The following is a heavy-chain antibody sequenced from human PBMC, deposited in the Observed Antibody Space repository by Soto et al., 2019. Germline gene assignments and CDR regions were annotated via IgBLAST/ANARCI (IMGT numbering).Heavy chain of an antibody. Sequence: PGGSLRLSCAASGFTFSSSWMHWVCQAPEKGLEWVADIKCDGSEKYYVDSVKGRFTISRDNAKNSLYLQMNSLRAEDTAVYYCARHPERIAQIGWFDPWGQGTLVTVSS. CDR2: IKCDGSEK. CDR1: GFTFSSSW. D-gene: IGHD6-13*01. CDR3: ARHPERIAQIGWFDP. V-gene: IGHV3-7*01. J-gene: IGHJ5*02.